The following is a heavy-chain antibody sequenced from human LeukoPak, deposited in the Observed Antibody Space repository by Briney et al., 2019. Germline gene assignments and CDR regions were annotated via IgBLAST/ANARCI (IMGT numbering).Heavy chain of an antibody. D-gene: IGHD5-12*01. CDR3: AKDYIWWLRSGYFDY. Sequence: GSLRLSCVASGFSFSSFTMNWVRQAPGKGLEWVSGISGSGSSKFYADSVKGRFTISRDNSKDTLYLHMDSLRAEDTAVYYCAKDYIWWLRSGYFDYWGQGTLVTLSS. CDR1: GFSFSSFT. J-gene: IGHJ4*02. CDR2: ISGSGSSK. V-gene: IGHV3-23*01.